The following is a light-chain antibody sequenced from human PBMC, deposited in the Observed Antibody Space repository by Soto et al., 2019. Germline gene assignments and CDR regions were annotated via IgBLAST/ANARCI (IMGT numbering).Light chain of an antibody. V-gene: IGKV3-20*01. Sequence: EILLTQSPGALSLSPGERATLSCRASQSFSSSYLAWYQQKRGQAPRLLIYGASTRATGIPDRFSGSGSGTDFTLTISRLEPEDFAVYYCQYYGSSPRTVGQGTKVDIK. J-gene: IGKJ1*01. CDR3: QYYGSSPRT. CDR2: GAS. CDR1: QSFSSSY.